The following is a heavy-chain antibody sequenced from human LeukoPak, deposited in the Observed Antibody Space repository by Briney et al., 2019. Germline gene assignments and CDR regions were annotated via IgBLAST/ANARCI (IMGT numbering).Heavy chain of an antibody. J-gene: IGHJ4*02. CDR2: SKNKANAYST. D-gene: IGHD3-9*01. CDR3: SRIFYHGSTGYYPDH. CDR1: GFTFSDHH. V-gene: IGHV3-72*01. Sequence: GGSLRLSCAVSGFTFSDHHMDWVRQAPGKGLEWIGRSKNKANAYSTVYAASVKGRFTFSRDDPKNSLYLQMDSLKDEDTAVYYCSRIFYHGSTGYYPDHWGQGALVTVSS.